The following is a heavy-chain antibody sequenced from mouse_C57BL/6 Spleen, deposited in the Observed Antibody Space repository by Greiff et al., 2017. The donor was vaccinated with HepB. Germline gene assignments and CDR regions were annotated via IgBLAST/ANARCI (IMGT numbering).Heavy chain of an antibody. CDR1: GYTFTDYE. V-gene: IGHV1-15*01. D-gene: IGHD2-2*01. Sequence: VQLQQSGADLVRPGASVTLSCKASGYTFTDYEMHWVKQTPVHGLEWIGAIDPETGGTAYNQKFKGKAILTADKSYSTAYMELRSLTSEDSAVYYCTRLWFYAMDYWGQGTSVTVSS. CDR3: TRLWFYAMDY. CDR2: IDPETGGT. J-gene: IGHJ4*01.